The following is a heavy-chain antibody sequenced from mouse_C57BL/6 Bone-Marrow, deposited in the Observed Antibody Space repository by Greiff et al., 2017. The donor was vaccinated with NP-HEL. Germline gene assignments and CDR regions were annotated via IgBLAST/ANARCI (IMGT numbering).Heavy chain of an antibody. V-gene: IGHV1-54*01. Sequence: VKLMESGAELVRPGTSVKVSCKASGYAFTNYLIEWVKQRPGQGLEWIGVINPGSGGTNYNEKFKGKATLTADKSSSTAYMQLSSLTSEDSAVYFCARRQLRLTWFAYWGQGTLVTVSA. CDR1: GYAFTNYL. D-gene: IGHD3-2*02. CDR3: ARRQLRLTWFAY. J-gene: IGHJ3*01. CDR2: INPGSGGT.